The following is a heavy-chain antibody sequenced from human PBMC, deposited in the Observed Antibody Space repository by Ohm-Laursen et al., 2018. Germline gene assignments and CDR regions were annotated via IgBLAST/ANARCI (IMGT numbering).Heavy chain of an antibody. CDR3: GGGSGNTGRFHF. V-gene: IGHV4-59*01. D-gene: IGHD3-16*01. J-gene: IGHJ4*02. CDR1: GASMSSYY. Sequence: SETLSLTWSVSGASMSSYYWSWIRQPPGKGLEWIGYIYSSGSTTYNPSLKSRLTISVDTSKTQFSLKLSSVTAADTAVYYCGGGSGNTGRFHFWSQGTLVTVSS. CDR2: IYSSGST.